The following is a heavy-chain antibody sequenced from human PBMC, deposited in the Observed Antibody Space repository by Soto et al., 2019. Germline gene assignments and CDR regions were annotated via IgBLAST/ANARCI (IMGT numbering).Heavy chain of an antibody. CDR3: ARCVSVSRRLPLAY. J-gene: IGHJ4*02. CDR2: IDADNGNS. D-gene: IGHD2-8*01. V-gene: IGHV1-3*01. CDR1: GYSFSDYI. Sequence: QVQHVQSGPEVKTPGASVKVSCKASGYSFSDYILHWVRQAPGQGLEWLGWIDADNGNSKSAQKFQGRVTLSRDKSANIAYLELSSLRSDDTAVYFCARCVSVSRRLPLAYWGQGTVVVVSS.